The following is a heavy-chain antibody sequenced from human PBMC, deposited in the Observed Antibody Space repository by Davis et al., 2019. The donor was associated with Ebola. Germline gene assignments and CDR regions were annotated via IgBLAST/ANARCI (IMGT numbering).Heavy chain of an antibody. CDR2: INSDGSST. V-gene: IGHV3-74*01. J-gene: IGHJ4*02. CDR1: GFTFSSYW. CDR3: AKDRVTMVRGVIPGSYFDY. D-gene: IGHD3-10*01. Sequence: GESLKISCAASGFTFSSYWMHWVRQAPGKGLVWVSRINSDGSSTSYADSVKGRFTISRDNAKNTLYLQMNSLRAEDTAVYYCAKDRVTMVRGVIPGSYFDYWGQGTLVTVSS.